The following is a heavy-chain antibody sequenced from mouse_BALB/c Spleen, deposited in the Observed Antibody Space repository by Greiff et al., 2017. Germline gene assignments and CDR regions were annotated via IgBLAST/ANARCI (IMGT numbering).Heavy chain of an antibody. CDR2: IDTSDSYT. D-gene: IGHD1-2*01. Sequence: VKLQQPGAELVMPGASVKMSCKASGYTFTDYWMHWVKQRPGQGLEWIGAIDTSDSYTSYNQKFKGKATLTVDESSSTAYMQLSSLTSEDSAVYYCARGGYYGPARGAMDYWGQGTSVTVSS. V-gene: IGHV1-69*01. CDR1: GYTFTDYW. J-gene: IGHJ4*01. CDR3: ARGGYYGPARGAMDY.